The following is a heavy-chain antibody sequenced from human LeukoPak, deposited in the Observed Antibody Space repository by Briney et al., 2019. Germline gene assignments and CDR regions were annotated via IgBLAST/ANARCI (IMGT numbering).Heavy chain of an antibody. Sequence: PGGSLRLSCAASGFTFSNAWMTWGRHAPGKGLERVGVVKSKTDGGITDYEAPVKGRFSLSRDDSKNTLYLQMNSLKTEDTAVYYCTTVCCSGGTCFVDYWGQGTLVTVSS. CDR1: GFTFSNAW. J-gene: IGHJ4*02. V-gene: IGHV3-15*01. D-gene: IGHD2-15*01. CDR2: VKSKTDGGIT. CDR3: TTVCCSGGTCFVDY.